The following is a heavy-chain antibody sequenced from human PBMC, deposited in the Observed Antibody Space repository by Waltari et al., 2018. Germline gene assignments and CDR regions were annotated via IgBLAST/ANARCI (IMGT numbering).Heavy chain of an antibody. CDR3: ARTPLPSSGYDY. D-gene: IGHD5-12*01. Sequence: QLQLQESGPGLVKPSETLSLTCTVSGGYISSSSYYWGWIRQPPGKGLEWIGSIYYSGSTYYNPSLKSRVTISVDTSKNQFSLKLSSVTAADTAVYYCARTPLPSSGYDYWGQGTLVTVSS. CDR1: GGYISSSSYY. V-gene: IGHV4-39*07. J-gene: IGHJ4*02. CDR2: IYYSGST.